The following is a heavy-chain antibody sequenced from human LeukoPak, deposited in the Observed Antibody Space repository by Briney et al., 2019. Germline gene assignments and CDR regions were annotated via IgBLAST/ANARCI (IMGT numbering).Heavy chain of an antibody. CDR1: GFTFSSYA. D-gene: IGHD2-15*01. J-gene: IGHJ4*02. CDR3: AKSGRYCSAGSCYQEASLDY. CDR2: ISGSGVST. V-gene: IGHV3-23*01. Sequence: GGSLRLSCAASGFTFSSYAMSWVRQAPGKGLEWVSVISGSGVSTYYADSVKGRFTISRDNSKNTLYLQMNSLRADDTAVYYCAKSGRYCSAGSCYQEASLDYWGQGTLVTVSS.